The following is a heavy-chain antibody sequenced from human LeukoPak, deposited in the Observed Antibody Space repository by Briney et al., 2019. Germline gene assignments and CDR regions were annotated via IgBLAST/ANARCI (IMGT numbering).Heavy chain of an antibody. D-gene: IGHD1-26*01. Sequence: PGGSLRLSCAASGCTFSSYWRRWVRQAPGKGLEWVANIKEEGREKYYVDSVKGGYTIAREKAKNSLYLQMNSLRAEDTALYYCARSSILVATLFHYWGQGTLVTGSS. J-gene: IGHJ4*02. CDR1: GCTFSSYW. CDR3: ARSSILVATLFHY. CDR2: IKEEGREK. V-gene: IGHV3-7*01.